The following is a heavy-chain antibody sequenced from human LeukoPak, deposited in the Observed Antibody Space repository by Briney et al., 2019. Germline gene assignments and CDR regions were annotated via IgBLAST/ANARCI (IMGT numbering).Heavy chain of an antibody. D-gene: IGHD5-18*01. CDR2: INPNSGGT. V-gene: IGHV1-2*02. CDR1: GYTFTGYY. J-gene: IGHJ3*02. Sequence: ASVKVPCKASGYTFTGYYMHWVRQAPGQGLEWMGWINPNSGGTNYAQKFQGRVTMTRDTSISTAYMELSRLRSDDTAVYYCATTLWIQLWSRAFDIWGQGTMVTVSS. CDR3: ATTLWIQLWSRAFDI.